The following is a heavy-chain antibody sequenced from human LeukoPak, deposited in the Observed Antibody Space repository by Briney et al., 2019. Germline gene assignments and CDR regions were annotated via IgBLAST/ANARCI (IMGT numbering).Heavy chain of an antibody. V-gene: IGHV4-34*01. D-gene: IGHD6-19*01. Sequence: SETLSLTCAVYGGSFSGYYWSWIRQPPGKGLEWIGEINHSESTNYNPSLKSRVTISVDTSKNQFSLKLSSVTAADTAVYYCARGGIAVAVLRVFDYWGQGTLVTVSS. J-gene: IGHJ4*02. CDR3: ARGGIAVAVLRVFDY. CDR1: GGSFSGYY. CDR2: INHSEST.